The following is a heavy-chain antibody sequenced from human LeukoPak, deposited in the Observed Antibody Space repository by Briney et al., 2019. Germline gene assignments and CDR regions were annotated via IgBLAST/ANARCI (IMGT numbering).Heavy chain of an antibody. D-gene: IGHD4-17*01. J-gene: IGHJ5*02. V-gene: IGHV4-61*02. CDR2: ISTIGIT. CDR3: ARRMTTVTYNWFDP. Sequence: SETLSLTCTVSSGSISSSNYYWSWIRQPAGGGLEWIGRISTIGITNYNPSLNSRVTISIDTSKNQFSLKLSSVTAADTAVYYCARRMTTVTYNWFDPWGQGTLVTVSS. CDR1: SGSISSSNYY.